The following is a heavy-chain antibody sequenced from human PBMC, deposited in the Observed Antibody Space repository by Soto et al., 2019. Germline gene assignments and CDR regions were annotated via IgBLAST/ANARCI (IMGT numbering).Heavy chain of an antibody. Sequence: QVQLVESGGGVVQPGRSLRLSCATSGFSFSGFGFHWVRQAPGMGLEWVAFIGHDGITKYYADSVKGRFTVARDNAKNTVNLQMNRLRVEDTAVYYCARCYSGWYLNFDYWGQGTLVTVSS. D-gene: IGHD6-19*01. CDR2: IGHDGITK. J-gene: IGHJ4*02. CDR1: GFSFSGFG. CDR3: ARCYSGWYLNFDY. V-gene: IGHV3-33*01.